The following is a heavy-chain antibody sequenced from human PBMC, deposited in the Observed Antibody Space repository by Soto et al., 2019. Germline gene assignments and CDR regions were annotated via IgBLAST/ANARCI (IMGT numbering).Heavy chain of an antibody. J-gene: IGHJ6*02. V-gene: IGHV5-51*01. D-gene: IGHD2-2*01. CDR2: IYPGDSDT. Sequence: GESLKISCKGSGYSFTSYWIGWVRQMPGKGLEWMGIIYPGDSDTRYSPSFQGQVTISADKSISTAYLQWSSLKASDTAMYYCARVVPAAILRYYYYGMDVWGQGTTVTVSS. CDR1: GYSFTSYW. CDR3: ARVVPAAILRYYYYGMDV.